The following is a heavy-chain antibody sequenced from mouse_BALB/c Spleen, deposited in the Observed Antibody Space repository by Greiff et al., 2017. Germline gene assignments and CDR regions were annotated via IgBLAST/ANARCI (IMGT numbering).Heavy chain of an antibody. CDR3: AREDYYGSSSYYFDY. Sequence: EVQVVESGGGLVKPGGSLKLSCAASGFTFSSYAMSWVRQTPEKRLEWVASISSGGSTYYPDSVKGRFTISRDNARNILYLQMSSLRSEDTAMYYCAREDYYGSSSYYFDYWGQGTTLTVSS. CDR2: ISSGGST. V-gene: IGHV5-6-5*01. CDR1: GFTFSSYA. D-gene: IGHD1-1*01. J-gene: IGHJ2*01.